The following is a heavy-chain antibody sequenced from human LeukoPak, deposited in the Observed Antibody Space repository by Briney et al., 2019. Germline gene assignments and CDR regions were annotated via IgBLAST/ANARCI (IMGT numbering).Heavy chain of an antibody. CDR3: ARDTSGGPYFDY. Sequence: GASVKVSCKASGYTFTSYGISWVRQAPGQGVEWVGWISAYNRDTNYAQKVQGRVTLTTDTSTTTAYMELRSLRSDDTAVYYCARDTSGGPYFDYWGQGTLVTVAS. V-gene: IGHV1-18*01. CDR1: GYTFTSYG. CDR2: ISAYNRDT. J-gene: IGHJ4*02. D-gene: IGHD4-23*01.